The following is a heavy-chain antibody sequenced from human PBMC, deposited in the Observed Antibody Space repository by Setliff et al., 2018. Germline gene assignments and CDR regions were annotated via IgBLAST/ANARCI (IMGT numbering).Heavy chain of an antibody. CDR2: IYTSWST. V-gene: IGHV4-61*09. Sequence: SETLSLTCTVSGGSISTNSYYWGWFRQPAGKELEWIGQIYTSWSTNYNPSLKSRVTISLDTSKNQFSLKVTSVTAADTAVYFCTRGRNVAARLFDSWGQGTLVTVSS. CDR1: GGSISTNSYY. D-gene: IGHD6-6*01. CDR3: TRGRNVAARLFDS. J-gene: IGHJ4*02.